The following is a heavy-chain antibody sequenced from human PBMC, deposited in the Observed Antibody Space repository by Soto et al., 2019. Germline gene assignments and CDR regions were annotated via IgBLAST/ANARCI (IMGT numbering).Heavy chain of an antibody. V-gene: IGHV1-8*01. Sequence: QVQLVQSGAEVKKPGASVKVSCKASGYTVTSYDINWVRQATGQGLEWMGWMNPNSGNTGYAQKFQGRVTMTRNTSISTAYMELSSLRSEDTAVYYCASGGYCSGGSCYHNWFDPWGQGTLVTVSS. D-gene: IGHD2-15*01. CDR1: GYTVTSYD. CDR3: ASGGYCSGGSCYHNWFDP. J-gene: IGHJ5*02. CDR2: MNPNSGNT.